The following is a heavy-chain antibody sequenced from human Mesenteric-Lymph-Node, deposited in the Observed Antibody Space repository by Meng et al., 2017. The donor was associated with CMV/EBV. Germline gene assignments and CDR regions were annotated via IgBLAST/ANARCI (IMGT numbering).Heavy chain of an antibody. V-gene: IGHV3-11*01. J-gene: IGHJ4*02. D-gene: IGHD6-13*01. Sequence: SCAASRFTCSDDSMSWIRRAAGKGLEWVSYISSGGSTIYYADSVKGRFTVSRDNAKNSLYLQMNSLRGEDTAVYYCAREFRSSWYLDYWGQGTLVTVSS. CDR1: RFTCSDDS. CDR2: ISSGGSTI. CDR3: AREFRSSWYLDY.